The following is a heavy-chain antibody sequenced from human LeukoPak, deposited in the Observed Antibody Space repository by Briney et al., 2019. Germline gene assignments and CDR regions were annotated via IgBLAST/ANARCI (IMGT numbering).Heavy chain of an antibody. CDR1: GYTFTSYG. D-gene: IGHD2-2*01. CDR2: IYPGDSDT. CDR3: ARRGEYQLPVDY. J-gene: IGHJ4*02. V-gene: IGHV5-51*01. Sequence: GASVKVSCKASGYTFTSYGISWVRQMPGKGLEWMGIIYPGDSDTRYSPSFQGQVTISADKSISTAYLQWSSLKASDTAMYYCARRGEYQLPVDYWGQGTLVTVSS.